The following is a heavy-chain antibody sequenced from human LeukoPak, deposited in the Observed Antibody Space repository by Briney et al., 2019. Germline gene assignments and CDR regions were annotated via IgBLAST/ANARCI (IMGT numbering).Heavy chain of an antibody. J-gene: IGHJ5*02. Sequence: PSETLSLTCTVSGGSINSYYWSWTRQPPGKGLEWIGYICYSGSTNYNSSLKSRVTISVDTSKNQFSLKLSSVTAADTAVYYCARHSSSSRGWFDPWGQGTLVTVSS. CDR2: ICYSGST. V-gene: IGHV4-59*08. CDR1: GGSINSYY. D-gene: IGHD6-6*01. CDR3: ARHSSSSRGWFDP.